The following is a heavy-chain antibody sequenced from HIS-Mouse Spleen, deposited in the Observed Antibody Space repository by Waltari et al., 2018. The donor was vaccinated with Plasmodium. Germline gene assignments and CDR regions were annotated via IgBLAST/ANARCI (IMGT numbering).Heavy chain of an antibody. J-gene: IGHJ2*01. V-gene: IGHV3-7*01. D-gene: IGHD6-13*01. CDR3: ASSWYWYFDL. CDR2: IKQDGSEK. CDR1: GSTYSRSW. Sequence: EVRLVESGGGLVQPGGCLSPSCLALGSTYSRSWLSWVRQAPGKGREWVANIKQDGSEKYYVDSVKGRFTISRDNAKNSLYLQMNSLRAEDTAVYYCASSWYWYFDLWGRGTLVTVSS.